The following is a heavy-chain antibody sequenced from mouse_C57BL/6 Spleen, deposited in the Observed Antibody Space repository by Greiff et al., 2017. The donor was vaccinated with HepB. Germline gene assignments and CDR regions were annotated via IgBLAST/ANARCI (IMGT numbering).Heavy chain of an antibody. Sequence: EVQLQQSGPVLVKPGASVKMSCKASGYTFTDYYMNWVKQSHGKSLEWIGVINPYNGGTSYNQKFKGKATLTVDKSSSTAYMELNSLTSEDSAVYYCARDDYAMDYWGQGTSVTVSS. CDR1: GYTFTDYY. CDR2: INPYNGGT. V-gene: IGHV1-19*01. CDR3: ARDDYAMDY. J-gene: IGHJ4*01.